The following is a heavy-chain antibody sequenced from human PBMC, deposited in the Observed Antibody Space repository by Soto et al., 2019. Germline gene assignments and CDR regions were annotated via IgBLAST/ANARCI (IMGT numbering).Heavy chain of an antibody. Sequence: ASVKVSCKASGYTFTSYYMHWVRQAPGQGLEWMGIINPSGGSTSYAQKFQGRVTMTRDTSTSTVYMELSSLRSEDTAVYYRAREDCSGGSCYWRGPYYYGMDVWGQGTTVTVSS. CDR1: GYTFTSYY. CDR2: INPSGGST. D-gene: IGHD2-15*01. CDR3: AREDCSGGSCYWRGPYYYGMDV. J-gene: IGHJ6*02. V-gene: IGHV1-46*01.